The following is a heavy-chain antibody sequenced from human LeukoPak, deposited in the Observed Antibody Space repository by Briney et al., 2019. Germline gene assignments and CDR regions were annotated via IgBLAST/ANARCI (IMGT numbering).Heavy chain of an antibody. CDR3: ARLRVVSVEIDY. Sequence: SETLSLTCTVSGDFISSSSYYWGWIRQPPGKGLEWIGNIYYSGSTYYNPSLKSRVTISVDTSKNQFSLKLGSVTAADTAVYYCARLRVVSVEIDYWGQGTLVTVSS. J-gene: IGHJ4*02. V-gene: IGHV4-39*07. D-gene: IGHD2-2*01. CDR2: IYYSGST. CDR1: GDFISSSSYY.